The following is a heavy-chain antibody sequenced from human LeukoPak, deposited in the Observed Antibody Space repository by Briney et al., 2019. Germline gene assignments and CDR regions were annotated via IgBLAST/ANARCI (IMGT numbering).Heavy chain of an antibody. V-gene: IGHV1-2*02. D-gene: IGHD6-6*01. Sequence: GASVKVSCKASGYTFTGCYMHWVRQAPGQGLEWMGWINPNSGGTNYAQKFQGRVTMTRDTSISTAYMELSRLRSDDTAVYYCARTNSSSDGMDVWGQGTTVTVSS. J-gene: IGHJ6*02. CDR3: ARTNSSSDGMDV. CDR2: INPNSGGT. CDR1: GYTFTGCY.